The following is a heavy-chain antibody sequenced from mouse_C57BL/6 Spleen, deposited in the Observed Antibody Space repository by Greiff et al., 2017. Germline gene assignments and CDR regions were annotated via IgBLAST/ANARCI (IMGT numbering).Heavy chain of an antibody. V-gene: IGHV7-3*01. J-gene: IGHJ4*01. CDR2: IRNKANGYTT. Sequence: EVKLVESGGGLVQPGGSLSLSCAASGFTFTDYYMSWVRQPPGQALEWLGFIRNKANGYTTEYSASVKGRFTISRDNSQSILYLQMNALKAEDSATYYCARYKYYGSSYDYAMDYWGQGTSVTVSS. CDR3: ARYKYYGSSYDYAMDY. CDR1: GFTFTDYY. D-gene: IGHD1-1*01.